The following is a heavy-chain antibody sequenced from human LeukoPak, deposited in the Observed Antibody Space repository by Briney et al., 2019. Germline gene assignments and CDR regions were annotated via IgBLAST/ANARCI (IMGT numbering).Heavy chain of an antibody. V-gene: IGHV4-34*01. CDR1: GGSFSGYY. Sequence: SETLSLTCAVYGGSFSGYYWSWIRQPPGKGLEWIGEINHSGSTYYNPSLKSRVTISVDTSKNQFSLKLSSVTAADTAVYYCAGVYYDSSGYYSLDYWGQGTLVTVSS. D-gene: IGHD3-22*01. CDR3: AGVYYDSSGYYSLDY. CDR2: INHSGST. J-gene: IGHJ4*02.